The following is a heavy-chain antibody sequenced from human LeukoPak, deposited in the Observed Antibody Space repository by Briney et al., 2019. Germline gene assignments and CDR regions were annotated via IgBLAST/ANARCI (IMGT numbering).Heavy chain of an antibody. CDR2: IRGSDGNT. CDR1: GFSFTDYA. D-gene: IGHD6-13*01. J-gene: IGHJ4*02. CDR3: AKDPGSRWYGYFDY. Sequence: GGSLRLSCAASGFSFTDYAMTWVRQAPGKGLEWVSAIRGSDGNTYYADSVKGRLTISRDNSKNTLFLQMNSLRAEDTAVYYCAKDPGSRWYGYFDYWGQGTLVTVSS. V-gene: IGHV3-23*01.